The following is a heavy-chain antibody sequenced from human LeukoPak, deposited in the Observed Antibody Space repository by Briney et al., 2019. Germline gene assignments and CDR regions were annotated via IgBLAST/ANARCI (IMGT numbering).Heavy chain of an antibody. Sequence: ASVKVSCKASGYTFTSYAMNWVRQVPGQGLEWMGWINTNTGYPTYAQGFTGRFVFSLDTSVSTAYLQISSLKAEDTAVYYCARVQAVAGFDYWGQGTLVTVSS. J-gene: IGHJ4*02. CDR1: GYTFTSYA. D-gene: IGHD6-19*01. CDR2: INTNTGYP. V-gene: IGHV7-4-1*02. CDR3: ARVQAVAGFDY.